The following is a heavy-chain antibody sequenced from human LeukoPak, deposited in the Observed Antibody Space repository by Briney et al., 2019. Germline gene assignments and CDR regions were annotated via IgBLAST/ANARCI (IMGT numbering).Heavy chain of an antibody. V-gene: IGHV3-64D*09. J-gene: IGHJ6*02. D-gene: IGHD2-15*01. CDR3: VRGYSFGPYGMDV. CDR1: GFAFETFS. CDR2: ISDSGGST. Sequence: GGSLRLSCTASGFAFETFSMHWLRQPPGGGLEYVSAISDSGGSTYYADSVKGRFTISRDNSKNTLYLQMSSLRAEDTAVYFCVRGYSFGPYGMDVWGQGTTVTVSS.